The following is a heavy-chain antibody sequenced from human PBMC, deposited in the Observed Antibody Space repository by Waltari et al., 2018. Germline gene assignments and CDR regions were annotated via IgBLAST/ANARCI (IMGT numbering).Heavy chain of an antibody. CDR2: IHGSGRS. Sequence: QVQLQESGPGLVKPSGTLSVTCAVPGDSISGSYWWSWVRQPPGKGLEWIGQIHGSGRSNYNPSLESRVTVSIDTSNNHFSLKVTSATAADTAVYYCARDRGRGLYLDSWGQGTLVTVSP. CDR3: ARDRGRGLYLDS. D-gene: IGHD2-15*01. J-gene: IGHJ4*02. CDR1: GDSISGSYW. V-gene: IGHV4-4*02.